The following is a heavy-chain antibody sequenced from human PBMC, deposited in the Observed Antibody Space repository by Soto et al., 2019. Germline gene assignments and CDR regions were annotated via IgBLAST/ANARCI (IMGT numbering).Heavy chain of an antibody. CDR2: ISAYNGNT. Sequence: GAAVKVSCKASGDTSTSYGISWVRQAPGQGLEWMGWISAYNGNTNYAQKLQGRVTMTTDTSTSTAYMELRSLRSDDTAVYYCARFRAYSSGWFNTNTEYFQHWGQGTLVTVSS. CDR3: ARFRAYSSGWFNTNTEYFQH. J-gene: IGHJ1*01. D-gene: IGHD6-19*01. V-gene: IGHV1-18*01. CDR1: GDTSTSYG.